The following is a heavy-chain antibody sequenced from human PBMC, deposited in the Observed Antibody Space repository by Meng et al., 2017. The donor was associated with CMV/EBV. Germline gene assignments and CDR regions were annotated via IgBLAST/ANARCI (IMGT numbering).Heavy chain of an antibody. CDR3: ARALVPHRWGWFDP. V-gene: IGHV4-34*01. CDR1: GGSFSGYY. Sequence: GSLRLSCAVYGGSFSGYYWSWIRQPPGKGLEWIGEINHSGSTNYNPSLKSRFTISVDTSKNQFSLKLSSVTEADTAVYYCARALVPHRWGWFDPWGQGTLVTVSS. D-gene: IGHD2-2*01. J-gene: IGHJ5*02. CDR2: INHSGST.